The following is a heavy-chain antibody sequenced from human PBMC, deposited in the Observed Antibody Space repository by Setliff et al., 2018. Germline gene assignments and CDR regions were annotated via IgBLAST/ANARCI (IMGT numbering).Heavy chain of an antibody. V-gene: IGHV4-59*01. CDR2: IYYRGST. CDR3: ARGYGSDYFDY. D-gene: IGHD3-10*01. Sequence: KTSETLSLTCTVSGGSISTYYWTWIRQPPGKGLEWIGYIYYRGSTNYNPSLKSRVTISVDTSKNQFSLKLTSVTAADTAVYYCARGYGSDYFDYWGQGTLVTVSS. CDR1: GGSISTYY. J-gene: IGHJ4*02.